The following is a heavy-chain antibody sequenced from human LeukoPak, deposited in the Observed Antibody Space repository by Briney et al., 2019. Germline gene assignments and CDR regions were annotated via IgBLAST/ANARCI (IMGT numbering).Heavy chain of an antibody. CDR1: GYTFIDNY. CDR3: ARLAVGNDA. D-gene: IGHD6-19*01. J-gene: IGHJ4*02. Sequence: ASVKVSCKASGYTFIDNYMHWVRQAPGQAPGQGLEWMGWIHPNSGGTNYAQKFQGRVTMTRDTSISTAYMELSRLSSDDSAVYYCARLAVGNDAWGQGTLVTVS. V-gene: IGHV1-2*02. CDR2: IHPNSGGT.